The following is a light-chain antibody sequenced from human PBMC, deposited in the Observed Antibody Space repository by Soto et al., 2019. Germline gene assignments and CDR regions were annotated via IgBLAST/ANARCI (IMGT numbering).Light chain of an antibody. CDR3: SSYTTTTTLV. CDR1: SSDVGAYNY. Sequence: QSALTQPASVSGSPGQSLTISCTGTSSDVGAYNYVSWYQQHPGKAPKLMIYEVTNRPSGVSNRFSGSKSGNTASLAISGLQAEDEADYYCSSYTTTTTLVFGTGTKVTVL. CDR2: EVT. J-gene: IGLJ1*01. V-gene: IGLV2-14*01.